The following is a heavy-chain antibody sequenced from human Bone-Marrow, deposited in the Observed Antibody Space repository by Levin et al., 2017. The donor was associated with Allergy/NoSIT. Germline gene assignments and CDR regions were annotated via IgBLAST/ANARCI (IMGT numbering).Heavy chain of an antibody. CDR3: AHSLLGDFWRGFVPFAY. J-gene: IGHJ4*02. D-gene: IGHD3-3*01. V-gene: IGHV2-5*02. CDR2: IYWDDDR. Sequence: SGPTLVKPTQTLTLTCTFSGFSLTTSGVGVGWIRQAPGKALEWLALIYWDDDRRFSPSLKNRLTITKDTLTDQVVLTMTNMEVVDTATYYCAHSLLGDFWRGFVPFAYWGQGTLVTVSS. CDR1: GFSLTTSGVG.